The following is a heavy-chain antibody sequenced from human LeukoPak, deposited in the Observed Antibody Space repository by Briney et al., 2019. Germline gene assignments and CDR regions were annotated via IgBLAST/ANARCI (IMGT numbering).Heavy chain of an antibody. J-gene: IGHJ4*02. Sequence: SETLSLTCTVSGGSINSSTYFWGWIRQPPGRGLEWIASVVYNGTTYYDPSLKSRGTISVDTSKNQFSLNLTSVTAADTAMYYCARLTRRGSGSKSYYSYWGQGTLVTVSS. CDR2: VVYNGTT. CDR1: GGSINSSTYF. V-gene: IGHV4-39*01. D-gene: IGHD3-10*01. CDR3: ARLTRRGSGSKSYYSY.